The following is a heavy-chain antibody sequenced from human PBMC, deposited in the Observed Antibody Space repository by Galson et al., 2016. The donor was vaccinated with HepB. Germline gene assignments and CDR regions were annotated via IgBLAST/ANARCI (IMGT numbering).Heavy chain of an antibody. D-gene: IGHD3-10*01. J-gene: IGHJ6*04. Sequence: SLRLSCAASGFIFNDYHMAWIRQAPGTGPAWVSQIRHSGDFPNYVESVRGRFTISRDNAKNLIFLQMTSLRVEDTAIYYCARDSIVGFRERGGTDVWGRGTTVIVSS. CDR1: GFIFNDYH. CDR2: IRHSGDFP. V-gene: IGHV3-11*05. CDR3: ARDSIVGFRERGGTDV.